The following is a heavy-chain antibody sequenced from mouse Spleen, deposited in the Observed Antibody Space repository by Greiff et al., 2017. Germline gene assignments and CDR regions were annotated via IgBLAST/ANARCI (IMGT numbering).Heavy chain of an antibody. CDR3: ARELRLRFAY. Sequence: EVKLVESGGGLVKPGGSLKLSCAASGFTFSDYGMHWVRQAPEKGLEWVAYISSGSSTIYYADTVKGRFTISRDNAKNTLFLQMTSLRSEDTAMYYCARELRLRFAYWGQGTLVTVSA. J-gene: IGHJ3*01. D-gene: IGHD1-2*01. CDR2: ISSGSSTI. CDR1: GFTFSDYG. V-gene: IGHV5-17*01.